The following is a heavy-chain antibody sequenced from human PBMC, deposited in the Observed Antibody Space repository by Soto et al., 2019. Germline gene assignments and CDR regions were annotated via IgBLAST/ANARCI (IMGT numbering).Heavy chain of an antibody. CDR2: IRASGTT. CDR1: GFTFSTYA. Sequence: EVQLLESGGGLVQPGGSLRLSCAASGFTFSTYAMGWVRQAPGKGLEWVSIIRASGTTYYADSVQGRFTISRDNSKNTLSLQMNSLRAEDRAIYYCAKDQGAGSWPYCDYWGQGTLVTVSS. J-gene: IGHJ4*02. D-gene: IGHD6-13*01. CDR3: AKDQGAGSWPYCDY. V-gene: IGHV3-23*01.